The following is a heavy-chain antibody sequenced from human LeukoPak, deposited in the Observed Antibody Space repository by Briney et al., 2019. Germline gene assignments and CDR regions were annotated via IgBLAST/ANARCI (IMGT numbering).Heavy chain of an antibody. D-gene: IGHD5-12*01. CDR2: ISRGGSTI. J-gene: IGHJ6*03. CDR1: GFTFSDYY. Sequence: GGSLRLSCAASGFTFSDYYMSWIRQAPGKGLEWVSYISRGGSTIYYADSVKGRFTISRDNAKNSLYLQMNSLRAEDTAVYYCARLYSGYGNYSYYKDVWGKGTTVTVSS. V-gene: IGHV3-11*01. CDR3: ARLYSGYGNYSYYKDV.